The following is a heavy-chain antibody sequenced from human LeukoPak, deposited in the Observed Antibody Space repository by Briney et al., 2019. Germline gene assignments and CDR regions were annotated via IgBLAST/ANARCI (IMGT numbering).Heavy chain of an antibody. Sequence: PGGSLRLSCAASGFTFSSYGMHWVRQAPGKGLEWVAIIWYDGSHTYYADSVKGRFTISRDNSKNTLYLQMNSLRAEDTAVYYCAKLHQQWLVEGAFDYWGQGTLVTVSS. J-gene: IGHJ4*02. CDR2: IWYDGSHT. CDR3: AKLHQQWLVEGAFDY. V-gene: IGHV3-33*06. CDR1: GFTFSSYG. D-gene: IGHD6-19*01.